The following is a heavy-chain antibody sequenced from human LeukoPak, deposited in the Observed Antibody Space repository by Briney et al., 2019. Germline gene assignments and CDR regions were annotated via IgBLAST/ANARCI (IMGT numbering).Heavy chain of an antibody. Sequence: ASVKVSCKASGYTFTNFGITWVRQAPGQGLEWMGWINTYNGHTTYAQKLQGRVTMTTDTSTSTAYMELRSLRSDDTAVYYCARVSYCSGGSCYTYYFDYWGQGTLVTVSS. D-gene: IGHD2-15*01. V-gene: IGHV1-18*01. CDR2: INTYNGHT. CDR1: GYTFTNFG. CDR3: ARVSYCSGGSCYTYYFDY. J-gene: IGHJ4*02.